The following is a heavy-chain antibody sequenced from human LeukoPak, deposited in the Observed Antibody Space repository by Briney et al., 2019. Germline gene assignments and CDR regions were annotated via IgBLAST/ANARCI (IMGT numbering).Heavy chain of an antibody. V-gene: IGHV1-2*02. D-gene: IGHD3-10*01. Sequence: GASVKVSCKASGYTFTGYYMHWVRQSPGQGLEWMGWINPNSGGTNYAQKFQGRVTMTRDTSTSTVYMELSSLRSEDTAVYYCARTTGSSTDYWGQGTLVTVSS. CDR2: INPNSGGT. CDR3: ARTTGSSTDY. CDR1: GYTFTGYY. J-gene: IGHJ4*02.